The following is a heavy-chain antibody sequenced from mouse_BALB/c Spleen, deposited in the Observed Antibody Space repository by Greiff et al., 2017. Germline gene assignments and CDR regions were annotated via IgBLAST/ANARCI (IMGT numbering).Heavy chain of an antibody. CDR1: GYTFTSYY. V-gene: IGHV1S81*02. Sequence: QVQLKQSGAELVKPGASVKLSCKASGYTFTSYYMYWVKQRPGQGLEWIGEINPSNGGTNFNEKFKSKATLTVDKSSSTAYMQLSSLTSEDSAVYYCTRIYDNYGSSYGVYWYFDVWGAGTTVTVSS. J-gene: IGHJ1*01. D-gene: IGHD1-1*01. CDR2: INPSNGGT. CDR3: TRIYDNYGSSYGVYWYFDV.